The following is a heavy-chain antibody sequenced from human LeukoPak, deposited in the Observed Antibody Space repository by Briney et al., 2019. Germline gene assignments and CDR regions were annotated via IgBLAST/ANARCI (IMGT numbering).Heavy chain of an antibody. Sequence: GGSLRLSCAASGFTFSSYGMHWVRQAPGKGLEWVAVIWYDGSNKYYADSAKGRFTISRDNSKNTLYLQMNSLRAEDTAVYYCARDILSAYCGGDCYPLNGMDVWGQGTTVTVSS. J-gene: IGHJ6*02. CDR1: GFTFSSYG. CDR2: IWYDGSNK. V-gene: IGHV3-33*01. CDR3: ARDILSAYCGGDCYPLNGMDV. D-gene: IGHD2-21*02.